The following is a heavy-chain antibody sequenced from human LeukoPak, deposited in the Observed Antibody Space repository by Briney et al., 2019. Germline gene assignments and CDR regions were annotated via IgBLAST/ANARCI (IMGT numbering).Heavy chain of an antibody. D-gene: IGHD3-10*01. CDR1: GYTFSDHY. Sequence: ASVKVSCKASGYTFSDHYIQWARQAPGQGLEWMGWINPHNGATRYSQKFQDRVTMTRDSSITTVYMNLNSLTSDDTAVYYCARVWGSVYDTKTRWGIFQHWGQGTLVAVSS. V-gene: IGHV1-2*02. CDR2: INPHNGAT. CDR3: ARVWGSVYDTKTRWGIFQH. J-gene: IGHJ1*01.